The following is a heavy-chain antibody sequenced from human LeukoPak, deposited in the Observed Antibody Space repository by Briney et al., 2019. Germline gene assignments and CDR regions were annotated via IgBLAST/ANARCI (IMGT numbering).Heavy chain of an antibody. CDR2: ISWNSGSI. V-gene: IGHV3-9*01. CDR3: AKAPDYYGSGSHYWYFDL. CDR1: GFTFDDYA. D-gene: IGHD3-10*01. Sequence: PGRSLRLSCAASGFTFDDYAMHWVRQAPGKGLEWVSGISWNSGSIGYADSVKGRFTISRDNAKNSLYLQMNSLRAEDTALYYCAKAPDYYGSGSHYWYFDLWGRGTLVTVSS. J-gene: IGHJ2*01.